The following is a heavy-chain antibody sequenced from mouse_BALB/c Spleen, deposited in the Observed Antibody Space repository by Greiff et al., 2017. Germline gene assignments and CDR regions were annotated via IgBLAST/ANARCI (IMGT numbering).Heavy chain of an antibody. CDR1: GYTFTSYW. J-gene: IGHJ4*01. CDR2: IDPSDSET. Sequence: QVQLQQPGAELVKPGAPVKLSCKASGYTFTSYWMNWVKQRPGRGLEWIGRIDPSDSETHYNQKFKDKATLTVDKSSSTAYIQLSSLTSEDSAVYYCARTGYDGGYYAMDYWGQGTSVTVSS. V-gene: IGHV1-69*02. CDR3: ARTGYDGGYYAMDY. D-gene: IGHD2-14*01.